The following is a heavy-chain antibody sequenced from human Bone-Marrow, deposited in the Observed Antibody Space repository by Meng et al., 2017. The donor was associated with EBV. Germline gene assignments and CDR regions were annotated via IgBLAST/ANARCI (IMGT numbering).Heavy chain of an antibody. CDR3: ATLTTVTGNYDY. Sequence: EVHLVEAGGGLVQPGGSLRLSCAASGFTFGDHYIDWVRQAPGKGLEWVGRSRNRPNSYTTDYAASVKGRFTLSRDDSKSSLYLQMNSLKTEDTAVYYCATLTTVTGNYDYWGQGTLVTVSS. CDR1: GFTFGDHY. D-gene: IGHD4-17*01. V-gene: IGHV3-72*01. J-gene: IGHJ4*02. CDR2: SRNRPNSYTT.